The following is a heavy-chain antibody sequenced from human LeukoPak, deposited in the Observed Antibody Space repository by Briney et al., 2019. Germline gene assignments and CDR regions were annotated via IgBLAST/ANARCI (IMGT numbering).Heavy chain of an antibody. V-gene: IGHV3-21*01. Sequence: GGSLRLSCAAPGFTFGSYNMNWVRQAPGKGLEWVSSISSSSSYIYYADSVKGRFTISRDNAMNSLYLQMNSLRAEDTAVYYCARAPDRGYSYGYFFWFDPWGQGTLVTVSS. D-gene: IGHD5-18*01. CDR3: ARAPDRGYSYGYFFWFDP. CDR1: GFTFGSYN. CDR2: ISSSSSYI. J-gene: IGHJ5*02.